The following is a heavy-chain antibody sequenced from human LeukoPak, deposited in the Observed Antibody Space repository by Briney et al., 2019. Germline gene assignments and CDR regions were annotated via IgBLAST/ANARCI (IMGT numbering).Heavy chain of an antibody. CDR1: GFTFSSYA. J-gene: IGHJ4*02. CDR3: AKVTGGDMITYGGLDY. Sequence: GGSLRLSCAASGFTFSSYAMSWVRQAPGKGLEWVSAISGSADSTYYPDSVKGRFTISRDNSRNTLYLQMNSLRAEDTAVYYCAKVTGGDMITYGGLDYWGQGTLVTVSS. CDR2: ISGSADST. D-gene: IGHD3-16*01. V-gene: IGHV3-23*01.